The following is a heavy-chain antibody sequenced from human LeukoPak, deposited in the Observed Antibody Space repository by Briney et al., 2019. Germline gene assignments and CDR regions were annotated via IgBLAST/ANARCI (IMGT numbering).Heavy chain of an antibody. CDR1: GGSISRGDSY. CDR3: ARDRDGDYGNAFDI. J-gene: IGHJ3*02. Sequence: SLSLALTRGVSGGSISRGDSYCTSIRRHPGKGLEWNGYSYYSGGPYYNPSRKSRVSISVDTSKNQFSLKLSSVTAADTAVYYCARDRDGDYGNAFDIWGQGTIVTVSS. V-gene: IGHV4-31*11. CDR2: SYYSGGP. D-gene: IGHD4-17*01.